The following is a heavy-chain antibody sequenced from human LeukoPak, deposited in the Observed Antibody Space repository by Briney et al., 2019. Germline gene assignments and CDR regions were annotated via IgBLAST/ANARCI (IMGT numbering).Heavy chain of an antibody. Sequence: SGPTLVKATQTLTLTCTLSGFSISTRGVGVGWIRQPPGKALEWLAVIYWDDDKRSSPSLKTRLTITKDTSKNQVVLSVTNTDPVDTATYYCARTGHYYDRSNANRHFDLWGRGTLVTVSS. V-gene: IGHV2-5*02. CDR2: IYWDDDK. CDR3: ARTGHYYDRSNANRHFDL. CDR1: GFSISTRGVG. D-gene: IGHD3-22*01. J-gene: IGHJ2*01.